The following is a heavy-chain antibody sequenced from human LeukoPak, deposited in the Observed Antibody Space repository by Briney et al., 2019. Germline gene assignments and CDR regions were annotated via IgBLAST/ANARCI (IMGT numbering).Heavy chain of an antibody. CDR1: GGSFSGYY. D-gene: IGHD6-13*01. Sequence: SETLSLTCAVYGGSFSGYYWSWIRQPPGKGLEWIGEINHSGSTNYNPSLKSRVTISVDTSKNQFSLKLGSVTAADTAVYYCARAISVSSSWYFDYWGQGTLVTVSS. CDR2: INHSGST. J-gene: IGHJ4*02. CDR3: ARAISVSSSWYFDY. V-gene: IGHV4-34*01.